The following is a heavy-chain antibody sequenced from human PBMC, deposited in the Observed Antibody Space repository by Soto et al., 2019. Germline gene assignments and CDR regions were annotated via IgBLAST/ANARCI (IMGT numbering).Heavy chain of an antibody. CDR2: INPNSGGT. V-gene: IGHV1-2*02. CDR1: GYTFTGYY. Sequence: QVQLVQSGAEVKKPGASVKVSCKASGYTFTGYYMHWVRQAPGQGLEWMGWINPNSGGTNYAQKFQGRVPMTRDTSSSKGYRELSSLRSADTAVDYRARGGGLGEGGFDPWGQGTLVTVSS. CDR3: ARGGGLGEGGFDP. J-gene: IGHJ5*02. D-gene: IGHD3-10*01.